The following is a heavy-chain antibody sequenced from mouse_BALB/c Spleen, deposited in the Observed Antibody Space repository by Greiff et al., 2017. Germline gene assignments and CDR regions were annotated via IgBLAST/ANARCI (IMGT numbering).Heavy chain of an antibody. V-gene: IGHV6-6*02. CDR3: TRASYGSYAMDY. Sequence: EVKLMESGGGLVQPGGSMKLSCVASGFTFSNYWMNWVRQSPEKGLEWVAEIRLKSNNYATHYAESVKGRFTISRDDSKSSVYLQMNNLRAEDTGIYYCTRASYGSYAMDYWGQGTSVTVSS. D-gene: IGHD2-10*01. CDR1: GFTFSNYW. J-gene: IGHJ4*01. CDR2: IRLKSNNYAT.